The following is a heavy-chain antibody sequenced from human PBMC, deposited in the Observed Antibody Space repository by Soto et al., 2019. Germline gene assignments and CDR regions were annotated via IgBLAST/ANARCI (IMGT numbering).Heavy chain of an antibody. V-gene: IGHV4-34*01. CDR1: GGSFSGYY. D-gene: IGHD2-8*01. J-gene: IGHJ6*02. CDR2: INHRGST. Sequence: QVQLQQWGAGLLKPSETLSLTCAVYGGSFSGYYWSWIRQPPGKGLEWIGEINHRGSTNHNPSLKSRVTISVDMSRTQFSLKLSSVTAADTAVYYCAREEAPQWFIRGYYGMDVWGQGTTVTVSS. CDR3: AREEAPQWFIRGYYGMDV.